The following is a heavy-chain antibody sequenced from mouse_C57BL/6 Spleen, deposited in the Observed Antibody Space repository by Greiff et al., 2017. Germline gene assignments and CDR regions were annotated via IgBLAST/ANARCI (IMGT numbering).Heavy chain of an antibody. Sequence: QVQLQQSGAELVRPGTSVKVSCKASGYAFTNYLIEWVKQRPGQGLEWIGVINPGSGGTNNNEKFKGKATLTADKSSSTAYMQLSSLTSEDSAVYFCAREGDGYGFDYWGQGTTLTVSS. D-gene: IGHD2-2*01. CDR2: INPGSGGT. CDR3: AREGDGYGFDY. J-gene: IGHJ2*01. CDR1: GYAFTNYL. V-gene: IGHV1-54*01.